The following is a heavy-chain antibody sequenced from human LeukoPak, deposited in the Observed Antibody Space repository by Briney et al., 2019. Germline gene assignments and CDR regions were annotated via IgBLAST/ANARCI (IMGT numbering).Heavy chain of an antibody. J-gene: IGHJ2*01. V-gene: IGHV4-59*01. CDR3: ARGFTYYYGSGRNWYFDL. Sequence: SETLSLTCAVYDGSFSGYYWSWIRQPPGKGLEWIGYIYYSGSTNYNPSLKSRVTISVDTSKNQFSLKLSSVTAADTAVYYCARGFTYYYGSGRNWYFDLWGRGTLVTVSS. D-gene: IGHD3-10*01. CDR1: DGSFSGYY. CDR2: IYYSGST.